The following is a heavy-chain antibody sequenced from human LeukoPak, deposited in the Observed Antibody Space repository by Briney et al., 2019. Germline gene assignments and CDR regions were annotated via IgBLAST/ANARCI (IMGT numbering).Heavy chain of an antibody. J-gene: IGHJ3*02. CDR3: ARQRSRDGYNYDGFDI. D-gene: IGHD5-24*01. CDR1: GYDFFRHW. Sequence: GESLKIPCKGSGYDFFRHWIGWLRQIAGRGLEWLGSIYPGDANIDICDGPSFQSQVTISADKSISTAYLQWSSLRASDTAMYYCARQRSRDGYNYDGFDIWGQGTMVTVSS. V-gene: IGHV5-51*01. CDR2: IYPGDANIDI.